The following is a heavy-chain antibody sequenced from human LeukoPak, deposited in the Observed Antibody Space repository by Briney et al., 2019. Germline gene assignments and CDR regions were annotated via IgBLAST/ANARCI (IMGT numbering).Heavy chain of an antibody. CDR1: GYTFTDYY. V-gene: IGHV1-2*02. Sequence: ASVKVSCKASGYTFTDYYMHWVRQAPGQGLQWMGWINPNSGVTNSAQNFQGRISMTRDTSISTAYMELSRLGSDDTAVYYCTRDGAFDIWGQGTMVTVSS. J-gene: IGHJ3*02. CDR3: TRDGAFDI. D-gene: IGHD3-10*01. CDR2: INPNSGVT.